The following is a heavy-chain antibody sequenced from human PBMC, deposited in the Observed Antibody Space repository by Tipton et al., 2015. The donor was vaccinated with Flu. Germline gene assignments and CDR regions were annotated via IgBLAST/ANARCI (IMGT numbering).Heavy chain of an antibody. D-gene: IGHD1-1*01. Sequence: TLSLTCAVSGDYINRGAYWGWIRQPPGKGLEWIGTIYQAGSTYYNPSLKSRVTISVDTTQSQFSLKLYSLTAADTAVYYCAGDSNINWFFDWGQGTLVTVSS. CDR1: GDYINRGAY. V-gene: IGHV4-38-2*02. CDR3: AGDSNINWFFD. CDR2: IYQAGST. J-gene: IGHJ4*02.